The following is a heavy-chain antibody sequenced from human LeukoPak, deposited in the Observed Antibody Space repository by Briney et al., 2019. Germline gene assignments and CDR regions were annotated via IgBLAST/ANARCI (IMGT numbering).Heavy chain of an antibody. CDR1: GFTFSSFS. J-gene: IGHJ4*02. CDR3: GRAYDFSRH. Sequence: GGSLRLSCAASGFTFSSFSMNWVRQAPGKGLEWVSYISTSSSTIYYADSVKGRFTISRDNAKNSLYLQMNSLRAEDTALYYCGRAYDFSRHWGQGTLVTVS. D-gene: IGHD3-3*01. CDR2: ISTSSSTI. V-gene: IGHV3-48*01.